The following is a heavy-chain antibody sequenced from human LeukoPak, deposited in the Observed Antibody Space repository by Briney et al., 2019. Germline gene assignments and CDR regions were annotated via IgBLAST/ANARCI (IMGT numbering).Heavy chain of an antibody. D-gene: IGHD6-25*01. CDR2: IYYSGST. V-gene: IGHV4-59*12. J-gene: IGHJ4*02. Sequence: PSETLSLTCTVSGGSISSYYWSWIRQPPGKGLEWIGYIYYSGSTNYNPSLKSRVTISVDTSKNQFSLKLSSVTAADTAVYYCAKDLSLFGYSDYWGQGTLVTVSS. CDR1: GGSISSYY. CDR3: AKDLSLFGYSDY.